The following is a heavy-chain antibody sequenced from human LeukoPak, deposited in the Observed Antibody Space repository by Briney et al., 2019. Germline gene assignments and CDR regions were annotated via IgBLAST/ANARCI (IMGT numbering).Heavy chain of an antibody. CDR2: IIPLFGTA. J-gene: IGHJ4*02. D-gene: IGHD3-22*01. CDR1: GYTFTSNY. V-gene: IGHV1-69*13. Sequence: ASVKVSCKASGYTFTSNYIHWVRQAPGQGLEWMGGIIPLFGTANYAQKFQGRVTITADESTSTAYMELSSLRSEDTAVYYCARGGDYYDSSGCSLMNYWGQGTLVTVSS. CDR3: ARGGDYYDSSGCSLMNY.